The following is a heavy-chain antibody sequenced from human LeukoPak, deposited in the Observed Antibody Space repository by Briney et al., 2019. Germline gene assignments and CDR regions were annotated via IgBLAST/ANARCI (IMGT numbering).Heavy chain of an antibody. CDR1: GGTFSSYA. Sequence: SVKVSCKASGGTFSSYAISWVRQAPGQGLEWMGGIIPIFGTANYAQKFQGRVTITTDESTSTAYMELSSLRSEDTAVYYCARSSCSSTSNKSYYYYMDVWGKGTTVTVSS. CDR2: IIPIFGTA. J-gene: IGHJ6*03. CDR3: ARSSCSSTSNKSYYYYMDV. V-gene: IGHV1-69*05. D-gene: IGHD2-2*01.